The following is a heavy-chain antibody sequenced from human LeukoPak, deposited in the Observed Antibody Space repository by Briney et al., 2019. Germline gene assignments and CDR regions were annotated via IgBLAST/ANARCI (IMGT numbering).Heavy chain of an antibody. J-gene: IGHJ4*02. CDR1: GFPFSIYE. V-gene: IGHV3-48*03. CDR2: IGSSGTTR. D-gene: IGHD6-19*01. Sequence: GGSLRLFCAVSGFPFSIYEMNWVRQAPGKGLEWVSNIGSSGTTRYYADSVKGRFSISRDNAKNSLYLQMNSLRVEDTGVYYCALLAVASDFDYWGQGALVTVSS. CDR3: ALLAVASDFDY.